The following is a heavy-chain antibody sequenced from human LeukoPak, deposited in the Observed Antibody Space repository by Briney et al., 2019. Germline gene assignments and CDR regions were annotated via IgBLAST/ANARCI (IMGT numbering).Heavy chain of an antibody. CDR2: IYHTGST. V-gene: IGHV4-39*01. D-gene: IGHD2-21*02. J-gene: IGHJ4*02. CDR1: GASISGSGYY. CDR3: AKSDGYGLIDY. Sequence: TSSETLSLTCAASGASISGSGYYWGWIRQPPGMELQWIGNIYHTGSTYYNASLQSRVTISIDTSKNQFSLRLNSVTAADTAMYYCAKSDGYGLIDYWGQGTLVTVSS.